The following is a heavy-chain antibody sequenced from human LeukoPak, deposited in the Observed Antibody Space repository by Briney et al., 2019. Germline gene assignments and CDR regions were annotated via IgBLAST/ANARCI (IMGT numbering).Heavy chain of an antibody. V-gene: IGHV3-48*03. Sequence: GGSLRLSCAASGFTFGRYEMNWVRQAPGKGLEWVSYISSSGSAIYYADSVKGRFTISRDNAKNSLYLQMNSLRAEDTAVYYCARVYTFGGVLVGQDYWGQGTLVTVSS. J-gene: IGHJ4*02. CDR1: GFTFGRYE. CDR2: ISSSGSAI. CDR3: ARVYTFGGVLVGQDY. D-gene: IGHD3-16*02.